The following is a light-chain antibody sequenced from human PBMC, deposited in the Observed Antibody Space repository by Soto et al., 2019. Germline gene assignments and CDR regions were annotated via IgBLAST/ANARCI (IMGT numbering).Light chain of an antibody. CDR2: WAS. CDR1: QTLLYPSSNKNF. J-gene: IGKJ1*01. Sequence: DVVLTHSPDSLAVSLGERATIRCRSSQTLLYPSSNKNFLAWYQQKPGQPPKLLIYWASTRESGVPDRFRGGGSGTDFTLTIDSLQAEDVAVYYCQQYYNTLWTFGQGTKVDIK. CDR3: QQYYNTLWT. V-gene: IGKV4-1*01.